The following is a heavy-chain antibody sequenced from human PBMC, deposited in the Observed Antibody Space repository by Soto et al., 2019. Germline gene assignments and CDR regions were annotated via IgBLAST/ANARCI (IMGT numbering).Heavy chain of an antibody. J-gene: IGHJ6*02. Sequence: PGGSLRLSCAVSGFTVSDNYMIWVRQAPGKGLEWVSVIYHDGSTYYADSVKGRFTISRDNSKNTVPLQMNSLRAEDTAVFYCARDKGFGISRVRGVVMTVGYGVDVWGQGTTVTVSS. CDR1: GFTVSDNY. V-gene: IGHV3-53*01. D-gene: IGHD3-10*01. CDR3: ARDKGFGISRVRGVVMTVGYGVDV. CDR2: IYHDGST.